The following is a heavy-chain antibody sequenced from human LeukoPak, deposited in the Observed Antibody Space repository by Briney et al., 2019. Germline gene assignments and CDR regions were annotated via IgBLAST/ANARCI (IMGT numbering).Heavy chain of an antibody. Sequence: GRSLRLSCAASGFTFSSYAMHWVRQAPGKGLEWVAVISYDGSNKYYANSVKGRFTISRDNSKNTLYLQMNSLRAEDTALYYCAKGYGDYVDYWGQGTLVTVSS. J-gene: IGHJ4*02. D-gene: IGHD4-17*01. V-gene: IGHV3-30-3*01. CDR2: ISYDGSNK. CDR3: AKGYGDYVDY. CDR1: GFTFSSYA.